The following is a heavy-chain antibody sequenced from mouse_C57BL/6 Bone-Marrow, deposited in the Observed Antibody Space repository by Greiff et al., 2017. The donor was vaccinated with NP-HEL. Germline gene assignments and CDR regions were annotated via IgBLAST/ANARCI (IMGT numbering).Heavy chain of an antibody. D-gene: IGHD1-1*01. CDR1: GYTFTDYN. V-gene: IGHV1-18*01. Sequence: EVQLQQSGPELVKPGASVKIPCKASGYTFTDYNMDWVKQSHGKSLEWIGDINPNNGGTIYNQKFKGKATLTVDKSSSTAYMELRSLTSEYTAVYYCARENDSSYEVYYYAMDYWGQGTSVTVSS. CDR3: ARENDSSYEVYYYAMDY. CDR2: INPNNGGT. J-gene: IGHJ4*01.